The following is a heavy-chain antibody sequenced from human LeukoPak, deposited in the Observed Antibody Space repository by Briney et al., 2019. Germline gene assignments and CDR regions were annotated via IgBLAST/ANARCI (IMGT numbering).Heavy chain of an antibody. Sequence: SSQTLSLTCAVSGGSISSGGYSWSWIRQPPGKGLEWIGYIYHSGSTYYNPSLKSRVTISVDRSKNQFSLKLSSVTAADTAVYYCARGLHRNFSGYYFDYWGQGTLVTVSS. CDR3: ARGLHRNFSGYYFDY. J-gene: IGHJ4*02. CDR2: IYHSGST. V-gene: IGHV4-30-2*01. D-gene: IGHD6-19*01. CDR1: GGSISSGGYS.